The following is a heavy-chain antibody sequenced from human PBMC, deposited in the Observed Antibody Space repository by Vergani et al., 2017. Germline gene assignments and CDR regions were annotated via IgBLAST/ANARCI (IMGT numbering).Heavy chain of an antibody. V-gene: IGHV1-18*01. Sequence: QSQLVQSGDEVKKPGASVKVSCKTSGYSFINYGISWVRQAPGQGLEWLGWVSPYNGNTTYGQKIQGRVTMTTDTSTRTAYMQLRSLTVDDTSVYYCATPQTVTTGGMEVWGQGTTVIVSS. J-gene: IGHJ6*02. D-gene: IGHD4-17*01. CDR2: VSPYNGNT. CDR3: ATPQTVTTGGMEV. CDR1: GYSFINYG.